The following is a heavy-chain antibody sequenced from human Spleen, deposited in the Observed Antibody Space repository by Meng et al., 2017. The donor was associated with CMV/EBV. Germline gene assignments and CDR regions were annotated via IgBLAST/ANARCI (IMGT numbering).Heavy chain of an antibody. CDR1: GGAFTIYA. V-gene: IGHV1-69*04. Sequence: SVKVSCKASGGAFTIYAISWVRQAPGQGLEWMGRIIPILGIANYAQKFQGRVTITADKSTSTAYMELSSLRSEDTAVYYCARGGGYQLPNLWGQGTLVTVSS. CDR2: IIPILGIA. J-gene: IGHJ4*02. D-gene: IGHD2-2*01. CDR3: ARGGGYQLPNL.